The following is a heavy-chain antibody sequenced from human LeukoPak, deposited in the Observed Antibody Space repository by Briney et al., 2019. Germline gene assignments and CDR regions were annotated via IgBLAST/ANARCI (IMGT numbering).Heavy chain of an antibody. CDR1: GFTFSTYV. Sequence: PGRSLTLSCAASGFTFSTYVMQWFRQAPGKGLEWVVAISRDGRDKYHADSVTGRFAISRDNSRDTVYLQMDSLRADDTAVYYCVRGGYSSGRSGAFDYWGQGAQVTVDS. D-gene: IGHD6-19*01. V-gene: IGHV3-30*09. J-gene: IGHJ4*02. CDR2: ISRDGRDK. CDR3: VRGGYSSGRSGAFDY.